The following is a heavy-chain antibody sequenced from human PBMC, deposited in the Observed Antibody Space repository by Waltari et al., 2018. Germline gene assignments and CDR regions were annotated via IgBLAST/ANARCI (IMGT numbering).Heavy chain of an antibody. Sequence: LQESGPGLVKPSETLSLTCTVSGGSISSYYWSWIRQPAGKGLEWIGHIYTSGSTNYNPSLKSRVTMSVDTSKNQFSLKLNSVTAADTAIYYCTRGRGGGGSSNNWFDPWGQGTLVIVSS. J-gene: IGHJ5*02. D-gene: IGHD1-26*01. CDR2: IYTSGST. CDR1: GGSISSYY. V-gene: IGHV4-4*07. CDR3: TRGRGGGGSSNNWFDP.